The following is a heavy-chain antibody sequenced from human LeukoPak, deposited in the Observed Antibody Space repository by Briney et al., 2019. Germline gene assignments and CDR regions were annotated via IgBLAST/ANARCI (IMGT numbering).Heavy chain of an antibody. CDR1: GFTFRSHW. D-gene: IGHD1-26*01. CDR3: ARDSTWVLDY. Sequence: GGSLRLSCTASGFTFRSHWMTWVRQSPGKGLEWVANIKEDGSVKYYVDSVKGRFTISRDITKNELYLQMSSLRADDTAVYFCARDSTWVLDYWGQGTLISVSS. V-gene: IGHV3-7*03. CDR2: IKEDGSVK. J-gene: IGHJ4*02.